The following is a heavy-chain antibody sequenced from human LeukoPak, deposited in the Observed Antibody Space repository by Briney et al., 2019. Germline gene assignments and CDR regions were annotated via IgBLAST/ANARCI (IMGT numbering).Heavy chain of an antibody. CDR2: ISSSSRYI. J-gene: IGHJ4*02. CDR3: ARGQGIGDY. Sequence: GGSLRLSCAASGFIFSSYNMNWVRQAPGKGLEWVSSISSSSRYIYYADSVEGRFTISRDDAKNSLDLQMNSLRVEDTAVYYCARGQGIGDYWGQGALVTASS. D-gene: IGHD2-15*01. CDR1: GFIFSSYN. V-gene: IGHV3-21*06.